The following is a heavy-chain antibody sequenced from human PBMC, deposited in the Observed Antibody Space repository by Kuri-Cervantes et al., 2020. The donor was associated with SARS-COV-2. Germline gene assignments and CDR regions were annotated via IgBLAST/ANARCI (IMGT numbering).Heavy chain of an antibody. CDR2: IWYDEDNK. D-gene: IGHD3-22*01. Sequence: GGSLRLSCAASGLTFSTYAMHWVRQAPGKGLECVASIWYDEDNKYYADSVKGRFTISRDNSKNTLYLQMNTLRAEDTAVYYCGSGLLPHYWGQGTLVTVSS. J-gene: IGHJ4*02. V-gene: IGHV3-30*02. CDR3: GSGLLPHY. CDR1: GLTFSTYA.